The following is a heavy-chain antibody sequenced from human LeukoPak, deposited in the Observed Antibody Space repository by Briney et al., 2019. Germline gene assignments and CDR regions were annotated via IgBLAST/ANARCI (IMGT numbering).Heavy chain of an antibody. V-gene: IGHV3-43D*03. D-gene: IGHD6-6*01. J-gene: IGHJ6*03. CDR1: GFTFDDYA. CDR3: AKDPKEQESIAARPGDYYYYYMDV. CDR2: ISWDGGST. Sequence: GGSLRLSCAASGFTFDDYAMHWVRQAPGKGLEWVSLISWDGGSTYYADSVKGRFTISRDNSKNSLYLQMNSWRAEDTALYYCAKDPKEQESIAARPGDYYYYYMDVWGKGTTVTVSS.